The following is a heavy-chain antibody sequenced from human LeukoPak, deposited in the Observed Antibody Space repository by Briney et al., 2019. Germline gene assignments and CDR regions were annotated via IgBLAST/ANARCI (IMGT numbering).Heavy chain of an antibody. J-gene: IGHJ4*02. CDR3: ATRQSSIAVAGIDY. CDR1: GGSISSSSYY. V-gene: IGHV4-39*01. CDR2: IYYSGST. D-gene: IGHD6-19*01. Sequence: SETLSLTCTVSGGSISSSSYYWGWIRQPPGKGLEWIGSIYYSGSTYYNPSLKSRVTISVDTSQNQFSLKLSSVTAADTAVYYCATRQSSIAVAGIDYWGQGTLVTVSS.